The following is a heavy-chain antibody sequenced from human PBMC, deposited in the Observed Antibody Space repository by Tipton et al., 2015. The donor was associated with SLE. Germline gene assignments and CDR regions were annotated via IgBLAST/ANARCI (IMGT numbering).Heavy chain of an antibody. CDR2: INTGTGNT. V-gene: IGHV1-3*04. CDR1: GFTFTNYA. D-gene: IGHD2-2*01. CDR3: ARADWFCPSPSCKDLVY. Sequence: QVQLVQSGAEVKKPGASVKISCKASGFTFTNYAIHWVRQDPGQSLEWMGWINTGTGNTRYSEKFQDRVTITRDTSASTVYMELSSLRSEDAAILYCARADWFCPSPSCKDLVYWGQGTLVTVSS. J-gene: IGHJ4*02.